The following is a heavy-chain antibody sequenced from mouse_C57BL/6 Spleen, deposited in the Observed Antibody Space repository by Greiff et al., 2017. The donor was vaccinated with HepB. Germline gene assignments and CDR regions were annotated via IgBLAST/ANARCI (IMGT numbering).Heavy chain of an antibody. V-gene: IGHV1-50*01. CDR3: ARDSKGAY. CDR1: GYTFTSYW. J-gene: IGHJ3*01. CDR2: IDPSDSYT. D-gene: IGHD2-5*01. Sequence: VQLQQPGAELVKPGASVKLSCKASGYTFTSYWMQWVNQRPGQGLEWIGEIDPSDSYTNYNQKFKGKATLTVDTSSSTAYMQLSSLTSEDSAVYYCARDSKGAYWGQGTLVTVSA.